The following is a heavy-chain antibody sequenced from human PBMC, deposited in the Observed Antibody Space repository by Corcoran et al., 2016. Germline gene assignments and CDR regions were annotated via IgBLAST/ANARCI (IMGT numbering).Heavy chain of an antibody. Sequence: EVQLVESGGGLVQPGGSLRLSCAASGFTFSSYWMSWVRQAPGKGLEWVANIKPDGSEKYYVDSVKGRFTISRDNAKNSLYLQMNSRRAEDTAVYYCAREGGNWYFDLWGRGTLVTVAS. D-gene: IGHD3-16*01. V-gene: IGHV3-7*01. CDR1: GFTFSSYW. CDR3: AREGGNWYFDL. J-gene: IGHJ2*01. CDR2: IKPDGSEK.